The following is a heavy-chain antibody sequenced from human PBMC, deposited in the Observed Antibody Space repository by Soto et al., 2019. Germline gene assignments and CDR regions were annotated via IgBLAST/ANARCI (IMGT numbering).Heavy chain of an antibody. V-gene: IGHV1-69*13. CDR1: GGNFTNYG. D-gene: IGHD1-26*01. CDR3: ARAHGTSWYNCFDP. J-gene: IGHJ5*02. Sequence: SVKVSCKAFGGNFTNYGISWVRQAPGQGLEWMGGIIPLFGTANYAQKFRGRVTVTADESTSTVYMELNSLGSEDTAIYYCARAHGTSWYNCFDPWGQGTLVTVSS. CDR2: IIPLFGTA.